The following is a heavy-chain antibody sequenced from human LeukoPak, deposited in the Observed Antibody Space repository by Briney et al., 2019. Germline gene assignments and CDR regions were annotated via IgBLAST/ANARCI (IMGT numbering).Heavy chain of an antibody. J-gene: IGHJ4*02. CDR3: ARRHNGDYETPRDY. Sequence: GWSLKISCEGSGYCFTNNWIGWVRQVPGKGLECVGIIFPRVSETRYTPSFQGQVTISADKSTNAPYLEWSSLKASDTAMYYCARRHNGDYETPRDYWGQGTLVTVSS. CDR2: IFPRVSET. V-gene: IGHV5-51*01. CDR1: GYCFTNNW. D-gene: IGHD4-17*01.